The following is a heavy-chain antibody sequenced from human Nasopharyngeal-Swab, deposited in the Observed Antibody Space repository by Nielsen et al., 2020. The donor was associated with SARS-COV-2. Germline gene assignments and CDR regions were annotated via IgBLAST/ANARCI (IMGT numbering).Heavy chain of an antibody. D-gene: IGHD3-22*01. CDR3: VREPQWFTYGSKFDAWFFDL. V-gene: IGHV3-74*01. CDR1: GFTFSTYW. J-gene: IGHJ2*01. Sequence: GESLKISCAASGFTFSTYWMHWVRQAPGGGLIWMSHINSEGSETRYADSVKGRFTISRDNVRNRLYLQLNSLRADDTVTYFCVREPQWFTYGSKFDAWFFDLWGRGTRVLVSS. CDR2: INSEGSET.